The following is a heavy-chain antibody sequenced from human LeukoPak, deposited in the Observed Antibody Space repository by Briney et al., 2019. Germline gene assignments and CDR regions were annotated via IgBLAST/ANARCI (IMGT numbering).Heavy chain of an antibody. CDR1: GYTFTSYG. J-gene: IGHJ3*02. CDR3: ARYKPQTYYYDSSGPGGAFDI. D-gene: IGHD3-22*01. CDR2: ISAYNGNT. Sequence: ASVKVSCKASGYTFTSYGISWVRQAPGQGLEWMGWISAYNGNTNYAQKLQGRVTMTTDTSTSTAYMELRSLRSDDTAVYYCARYKPQTYYYDSSGPGGAFDIWGQGTMATVSS. V-gene: IGHV1-18*01.